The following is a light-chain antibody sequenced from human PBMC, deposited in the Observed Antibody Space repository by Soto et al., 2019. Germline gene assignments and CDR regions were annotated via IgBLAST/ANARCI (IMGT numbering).Light chain of an antibody. CDR2: DAS. CDR1: QSVSSY. Sequence: EIVLIQSPATLSLSPGERATLSCRASQSVSSYLAWYQQKPGQAPRLLIYDASNRATGIPARFSGSGSGTDFTLTISSLEPEDFAVYYCQQRSNWPLLTFGQGTKVDIK. CDR3: QQRSNWPLLT. J-gene: IGKJ1*01. V-gene: IGKV3-11*01.